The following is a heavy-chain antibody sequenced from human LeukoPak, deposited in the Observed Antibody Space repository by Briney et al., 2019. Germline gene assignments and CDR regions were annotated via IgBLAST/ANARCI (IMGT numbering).Heavy chain of an antibody. CDR2: IYYSGTT. V-gene: IGHV4-31*01. CDR1: GGSIISGGYY. J-gene: IGHJ2*01. D-gene: IGHD4-17*01. CDR3: ARIDGDYKSPDYWYFDL. Sequence: SETLSLTCTVSGGSIISGGYYWTWIRQHPGNGLEWIGFIYYSGTTYYNPSLKSQITISVDTSKNQFSLKLSSVTAADTAVYYCARIDGDYKSPDYWYFDLWGRGTLVTVSS.